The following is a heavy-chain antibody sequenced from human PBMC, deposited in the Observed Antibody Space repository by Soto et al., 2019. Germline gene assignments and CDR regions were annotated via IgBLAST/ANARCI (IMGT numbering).Heavy chain of an antibody. Sequence: SETLSLTCTVSGVSITTGSYFWGWIRQSPEKGLEWIGSLYYTGRTYYNAFLKSRVTISVDTSENQFSLKLSSVTAADTAVYYCARHRYYDVLSPMNYWGQGTLVTVSS. D-gene: IGHD3-9*01. J-gene: IGHJ4*02. CDR3: ARHRYYDVLSPMNY. CDR1: GVSITTGSYF. V-gene: IGHV4-39*01. CDR2: LYYTGRT.